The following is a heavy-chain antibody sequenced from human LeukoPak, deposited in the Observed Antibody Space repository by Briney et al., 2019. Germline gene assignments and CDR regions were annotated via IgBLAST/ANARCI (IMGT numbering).Heavy chain of an antibody. J-gene: IGHJ4*02. Sequence: SETLSLTCAVYGESFSGYHWSWIRQPPGKGLEWIGEINHSGSTNYNPSLKSRVTISVDTSKNQFSLKLSSVTTADTAVYYCARICSTTSCHLDYWGQGTLVTVSS. CDR1: GESFSGYH. CDR3: ARICSTTSCHLDY. V-gene: IGHV4-34*01. D-gene: IGHD2-2*01. CDR2: INHSGST.